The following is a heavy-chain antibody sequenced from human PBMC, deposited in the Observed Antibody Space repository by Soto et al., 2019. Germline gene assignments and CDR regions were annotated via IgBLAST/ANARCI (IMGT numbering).Heavy chain of an antibody. CDR1: GDSINLDVYS. CDR2: IFHHRTT. Sequence: SETLSLTCSVSGDSINLDVYSWAWIRQAPGKGLEWIGDIFHHRTTHYSPSLRSRVTISVDKSKNQFSLSLTSVTAADTAVYYCANSGDHGEYGFDLWGQGILVTVSS. V-gene: IGHV4-30-2*01. J-gene: IGHJ4*02. CDR3: ANSGDHGEYGFDL. D-gene: IGHD4-17*01.